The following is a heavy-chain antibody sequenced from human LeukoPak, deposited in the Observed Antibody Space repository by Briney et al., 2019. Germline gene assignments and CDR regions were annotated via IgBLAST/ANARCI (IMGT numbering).Heavy chain of an antibody. CDR1: GFTFSSYW. CDR2: IKRDGSEK. V-gene: IGHV3-7*03. CDR3: ARGLKVLAGGDV. J-gene: IGHJ6*02. Sequence: GGSLRLSCAASGFTFSSYWMTWVRQAPGKGLEWVANIKRDGSEKYYVDSVKGRFTISRDNAKNSLYLQMSSLRSEDTAVYYCARGLKVLAGGDVWGQGTTVTVSS. D-gene: IGHD3-3*01.